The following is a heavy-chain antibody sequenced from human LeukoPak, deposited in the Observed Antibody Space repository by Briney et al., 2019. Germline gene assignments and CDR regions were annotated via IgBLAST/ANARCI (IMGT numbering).Heavy chain of an antibody. CDR1: GFTFSSYA. V-gene: IGHV3-23*01. Sequence: GGSLRLSCAASGFTFSSYAMSWVRQAPGKGLEWVSAISGSGGSTYYADSVKGRFTISRDNAKNSLYLQMNSLRDEDTAVYYCAKASGIAAAGTVGAFDIWGQGTMVTVSS. CDR2: ISGSGGST. CDR3: AKASGIAAAGTVGAFDI. D-gene: IGHD6-13*01. J-gene: IGHJ3*02.